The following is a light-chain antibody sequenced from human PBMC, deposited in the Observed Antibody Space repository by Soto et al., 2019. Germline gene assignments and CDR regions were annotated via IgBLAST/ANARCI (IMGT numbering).Light chain of an antibody. CDR2: EGS. CDR1: SSDVGSYNL. J-gene: IGLJ2*01. V-gene: IGLV2-23*03. CDR3: CSYAGSSTLVV. Sequence: SALTQPASVSGSPGQSITISCTGTSSDVGSYNLVSWYQQHPGKAPKLMIYEGSERPSGVSNRFSGSKSGNTASLTISGLQAEDEADYYCCSYAGSSTLVVFGGGTKLTVL.